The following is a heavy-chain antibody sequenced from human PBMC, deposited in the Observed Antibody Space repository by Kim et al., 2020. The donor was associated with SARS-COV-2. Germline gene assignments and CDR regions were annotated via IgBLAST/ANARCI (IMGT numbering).Heavy chain of an antibody. J-gene: IGHJ5*02. Sequence: QKCQGRVTITADESTSTAYMELSSLRSEDTAVYYCAREDSSGYYFGGFDPWGQGTLVTVSS. V-gene: IGHV1-69*01. CDR3: AREDSSGYYFGGFDP. D-gene: IGHD3-22*01.